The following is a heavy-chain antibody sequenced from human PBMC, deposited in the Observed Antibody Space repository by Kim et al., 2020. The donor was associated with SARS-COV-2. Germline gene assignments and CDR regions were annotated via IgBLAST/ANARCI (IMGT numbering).Heavy chain of an antibody. J-gene: IGHJ3*02. CDR2: ISGNGGNT. Sequence: GGSLRLSCAASRFTFSSYAMSWVRQAPGKGLEWVSAISGNGGNTYYADSVKGRFTISRDNSKKTLYLQMNSLRAEDTAVYYCAREYKRAVVGTVGCDIWAQGTRVPLS. CDR3: AREYKRAVVGTVGCDI. CDR1: RFTFSSYA. D-gene: IGHD6-19*01. V-gene: IGHV3-23*01.